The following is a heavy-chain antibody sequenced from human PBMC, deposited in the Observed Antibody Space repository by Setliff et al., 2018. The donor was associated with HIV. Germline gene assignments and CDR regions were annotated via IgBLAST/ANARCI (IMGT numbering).Heavy chain of an antibody. CDR2: IIPIFGKV. V-gene: IGHV1-69*01. Sequence: TVSCKASGGTFSSFAFSWIRQAPGQGLEWMGGIIPIFGKVEYAQRLQDRVKITADESTTTAYMELSSLRSEDTAIYYCAGSGSGWPHYQYHHTDVWGKGTTVTVSS. CDR1: GGTFSSFA. CDR3: AGSGSGWPHYQYHHTDV. J-gene: IGHJ6*04. D-gene: IGHD6-19*01.